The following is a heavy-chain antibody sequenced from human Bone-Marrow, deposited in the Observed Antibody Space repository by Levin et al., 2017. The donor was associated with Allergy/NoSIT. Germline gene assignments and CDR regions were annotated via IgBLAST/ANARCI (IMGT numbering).Heavy chain of an antibody. CDR3: AKYSSSWYVSHPDY. CDR2: ISGSGGST. V-gene: IGHV3-23*01. CDR1: GFTFSSYA. J-gene: IGHJ4*02. D-gene: IGHD6-13*01. Sequence: GESLKISCAASGFTFSSYAMSWVRQAPGKGLEWVSAISGSGGSTYYADSVKGRFTISRDNSKNTLYLQMNSLRAEDTAVYYCAKYSSSWYVSHPDYWGQGTLVTVSS.